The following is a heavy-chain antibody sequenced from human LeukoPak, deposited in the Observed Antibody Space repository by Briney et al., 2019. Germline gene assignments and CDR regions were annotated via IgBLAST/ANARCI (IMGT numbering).Heavy chain of an antibody. CDR2: IYSGGST. V-gene: IGHV3-53*01. D-gene: IGHD3-3*02. CDR3: ARGTAF. CDR1: GFTVSTNY. Sequence: PGRSLRLSCAASGFTVSTNYMTWVRQAPGKGLEWVSLIYSGGSTYYADSVKGRFTISRDNSKNTLYLQMNSLGAEDTAVYYCARGTAFWGQGTLVIVSS. J-gene: IGHJ4*02.